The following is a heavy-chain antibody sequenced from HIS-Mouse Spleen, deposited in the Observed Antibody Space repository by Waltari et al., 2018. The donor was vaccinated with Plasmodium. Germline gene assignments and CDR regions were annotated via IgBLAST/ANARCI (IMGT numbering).Heavy chain of an antibody. CDR1: GYTFTGYY. CDR3: ARVLGYKAAAGTFVEYFQH. Sequence: QVQLVQSGAEVKKPGASVKVSCKASGYTFTGYYMHWRRQAPGHGLEWMGWINPNSGGTNYAQKFQGRVTMTRDTSISTAYMELSRLRSDDTAVYYCARVLGYKAAAGTFVEYFQHWGQGTLVTVSS. J-gene: IGHJ1*01. CDR2: INPNSGGT. V-gene: IGHV1-2*02. D-gene: IGHD6-13*01.